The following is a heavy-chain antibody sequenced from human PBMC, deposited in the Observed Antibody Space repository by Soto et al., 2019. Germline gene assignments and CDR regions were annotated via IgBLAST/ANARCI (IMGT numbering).Heavy chain of an antibody. V-gene: IGHV4-31*03. Sequence: PSETLSLTCTVSGGSISSGGYYWSWIRQHPGKGLEWIGYIYYSGSTYYNPSPKSRVTISVDTSKNQFSLKLSSVTAADTAVYYCARDKSDSKGPGSGRWFDPWGQGTLVTVSS. CDR3: ARDKSDSKGPGSGRWFDP. CDR1: GGSISSGGYY. D-gene: IGHD3-22*01. J-gene: IGHJ5*02. CDR2: IYYSGST.